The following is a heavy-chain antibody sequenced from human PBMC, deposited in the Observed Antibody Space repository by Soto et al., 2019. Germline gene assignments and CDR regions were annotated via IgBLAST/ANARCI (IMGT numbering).Heavy chain of an antibody. D-gene: IGHD3-10*01. CDR1: GDTFTFYS. CDR3: ASSYGSGYRAVDY. Sequence: QVQLVQSGAEVKRPGSSVKVSCKASGDTFTFYSINWVRQAPGLGLEWMGRINPILSMSNYAQRFQGRVTMTADKATITAYMELSSLRSEDTAIYYCASSYGSGYRAVDYWGQGALVTVSS. V-gene: IGHV1-69*02. CDR2: INPILSMS. J-gene: IGHJ4*02.